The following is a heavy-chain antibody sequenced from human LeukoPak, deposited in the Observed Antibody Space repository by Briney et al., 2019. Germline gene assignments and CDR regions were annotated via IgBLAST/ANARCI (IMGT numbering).Heavy chain of an antibody. Sequence: GASVKVSCKASGYTFTSRDINWVRQATGQGLEWMGWMNPNSGNTGYAQKFQGRVTMTRNTSISTAYMELSSLRSEDTAVYYCARGGGSKYQLLELVAFDIWGQGTMVTVSS. CDR1: GYTFTSRD. CDR2: MNPNSGNT. CDR3: ARGGGSKYQLLELVAFDI. D-gene: IGHD2-2*01. J-gene: IGHJ3*02. V-gene: IGHV1-8*01.